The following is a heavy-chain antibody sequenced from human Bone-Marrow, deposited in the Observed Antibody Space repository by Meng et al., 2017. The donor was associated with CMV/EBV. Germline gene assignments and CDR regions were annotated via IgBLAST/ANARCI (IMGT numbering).Heavy chain of an antibody. CDR3: AREDYGSGSYCDY. Sequence: QPQLQESGPGLVKPSETLSLTCTVSGGSISSSSYYWGWIRQPPGKGLEWIGSIYYSGSTYYNPSPKSRVTISVDTSKNQFSLKLSSVTAADTAVYYCAREDYGSGSYCDYWGQGTLVTVSS. V-gene: IGHV4-39*07. J-gene: IGHJ4*02. D-gene: IGHD3-10*01. CDR1: GGSISSSSYY. CDR2: IYYSGST.